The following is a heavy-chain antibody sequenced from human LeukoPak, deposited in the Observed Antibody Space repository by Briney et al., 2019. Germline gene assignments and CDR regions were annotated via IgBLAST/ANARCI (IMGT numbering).Heavy chain of an antibody. Sequence: PGRSLRLSCAASGFTFSSYAMHWVRQAPGKGLEWVAVISYDGSNKYYADSVKGRFTISRDNSKNTLYLQMNSLRAEDTAVYYCVKSTTVTPDYYYYYGMDVWGQGTTVTVSS. CDR3: VKSTTVTPDYYYYYGMDV. CDR1: GFTFSSYA. V-gene: IGHV3-30-3*02. CDR2: ISYDGSNK. J-gene: IGHJ6*02. D-gene: IGHD4-17*01.